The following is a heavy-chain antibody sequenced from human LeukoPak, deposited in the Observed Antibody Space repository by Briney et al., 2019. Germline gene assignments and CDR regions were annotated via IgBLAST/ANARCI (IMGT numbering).Heavy chain of an antibody. CDR2: ISGSGGST. J-gene: IGHJ1*01. V-gene: IGHV3-23*01. Sequence: GGSLRLSCAASGFSFSDAWMTWVRQAPGKGLEWVSAISGSGGSTYYADSVKGRFTISRDNSKNTLYLQMNSLRAEDTAVYYCALPGGDIVVVPAAIGYFQHWGQGTLVTVSS. D-gene: IGHD2-2*02. CDR3: ALPGGDIVVVPAAIGYFQH. CDR1: GFSFSDAW.